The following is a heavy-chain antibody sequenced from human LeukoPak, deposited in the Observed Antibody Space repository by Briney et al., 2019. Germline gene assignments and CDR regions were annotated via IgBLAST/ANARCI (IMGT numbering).Heavy chain of an antibody. Sequence: PGGSLRLSCAASGFTFSAYWMSWVRQAPGKGLEWVANINQDGSEKYYVDSLKGRFTISRDNAKNSLYLQMNSLRAEDTAVYYCAKFMPLNYYDSSGLLDYWGQGTLVTVSS. CDR3: AKFMPLNYYDSSGLLDY. CDR1: GFTFSAYW. CDR2: INQDGSEK. V-gene: IGHV3-7*03. J-gene: IGHJ4*02. D-gene: IGHD3-22*01.